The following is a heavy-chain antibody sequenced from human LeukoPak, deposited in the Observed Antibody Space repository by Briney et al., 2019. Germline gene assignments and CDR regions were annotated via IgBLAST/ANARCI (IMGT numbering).Heavy chain of an antibody. D-gene: IGHD3-3*01. CDR1: GFTVSNSY. CDR3: ARETSALRSLYGLDV. Sequence: PGGSLRLSCAASGFTVSNSYMTWVRQAPGKGLEWVSVIYSGGNTYYADSVKGRFTISRDNSKNTVYLQMNSLRAEDTAVYYCARETSALRSLYGLDVWGQGTTVTVSS. CDR2: IYSGGNT. V-gene: IGHV3-66*01. J-gene: IGHJ6*02.